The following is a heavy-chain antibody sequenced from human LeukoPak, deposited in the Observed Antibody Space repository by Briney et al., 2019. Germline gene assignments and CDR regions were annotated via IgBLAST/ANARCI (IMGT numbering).Heavy chain of an antibody. CDR2: INHSGST. CDR3: ARDGSYSSSWAYYYYGMDV. Sequence: SETLSLTCAVYGGSFSGYYWSWIRQPPGKGLEWIGEINHSGSTNYNPSLKSRVTISVDTSKNQFSLKLSSVAAADTAVYYCARDGSYSSSWAYYYYGMDVWGQGTTVTVSS. CDR1: GGSFSGYY. D-gene: IGHD6-13*01. J-gene: IGHJ6*02. V-gene: IGHV4-34*01.